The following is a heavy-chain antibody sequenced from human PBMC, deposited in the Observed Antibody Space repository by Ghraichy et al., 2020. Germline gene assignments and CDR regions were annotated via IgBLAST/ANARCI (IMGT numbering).Heavy chain of an antibody. D-gene: IGHD2-15*01. CDR2: IYTSGST. CDR1: GGSISSGSYY. J-gene: IGHJ3*02. CDR3: ARSAGGDCSGGSCHIDAFDI. Sequence: SETLSLTCTVSGGSISSGSYYWSWIRQPAGKGLEWIGRIYTSGSTNYNPSLKSRVTISVDTSKNQFSLKLSSVTAADTAVYYCARSAGGDCSGGSCHIDAFDIWGQGTMVTVSS. V-gene: IGHV4-61*02.